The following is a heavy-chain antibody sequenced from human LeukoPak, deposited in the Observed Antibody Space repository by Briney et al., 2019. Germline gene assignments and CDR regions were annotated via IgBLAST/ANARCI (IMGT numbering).Heavy chain of an antibody. V-gene: IGHV4-39*01. D-gene: IGHD2-15*01. CDR1: GGSISSSSYY. CDR3: ARGKLLLYYYYYYMDV. CDR2: IYYSGST. Sequence: SETLSLTCTVSGGSISSSSYYWGWIRQPPGKGLEWIGRIYYSGSTYYNPSLKSRVTISVDKSKNQFSLKLSSVTAADTAVYYCARGKLLLYYYYYYMDVWGKGTTVTISS. J-gene: IGHJ6*03.